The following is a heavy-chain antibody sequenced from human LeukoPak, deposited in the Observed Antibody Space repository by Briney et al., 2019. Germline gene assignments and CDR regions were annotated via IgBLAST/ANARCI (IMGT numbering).Heavy chain of an antibody. CDR1: GGSFSGYY. J-gene: IGHJ4*02. Sequence: PSETLSLTCAVYGGSFSGYYWSWIRQPPGKGLEWIGEINHSGSTNYNPSLTSRVTISVDTSKNQFSLKLSSVTAADTAVYYCARAWRDGYNSYILSGTLSFDYWGQGTLVTVSS. V-gene: IGHV4-34*01. D-gene: IGHD5-24*01. CDR2: INHSGST. CDR3: ARAWRDGYNSYILSGTLSFDY.